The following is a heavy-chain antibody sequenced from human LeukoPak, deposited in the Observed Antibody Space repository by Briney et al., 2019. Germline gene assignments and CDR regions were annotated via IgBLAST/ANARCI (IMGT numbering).Heavy chain of an antibody. J-gene: IGHJ4*02. CDR3: ATDWSVSTVGQFDY. CDR2: ISAYNGNT. D-gene: IGHD3-3*01. V-gene: IGHV1-18*01. Sequence: ASVKVSCKASGYTVTSYGISWVRQAPGQGREWMGWISAYNGNTNYAQKLQGRVTMTTDTSTSTAYMELRSLRSDDTAVYYCATDWSVSTVGQFDYWGQGTLVTVSS. CDR1: GYTVTSYG.